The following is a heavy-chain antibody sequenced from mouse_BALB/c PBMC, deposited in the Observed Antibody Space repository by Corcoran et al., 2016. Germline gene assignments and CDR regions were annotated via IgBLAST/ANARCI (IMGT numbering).Heavy chain of an antibody. D-gene: IGHD2-12*01. V-gene: IGHV4-1*02. CDR1: GFDFSRYW. J-gene: IGHJ4*01. Sequence: EVKLLESGGGLVQPGGSLKLSCAASGFDFSRYWMSWVRQAPGKGLEWIGEINPDSSTINYTPSLKDKFIIARDNAKNTLYLQMSKVRSEDTALYYCARSYDDYAMDYWGQGTSVTVSS. CDR2: INPDSSTI. CDR3: ARSYDDYAMDY.